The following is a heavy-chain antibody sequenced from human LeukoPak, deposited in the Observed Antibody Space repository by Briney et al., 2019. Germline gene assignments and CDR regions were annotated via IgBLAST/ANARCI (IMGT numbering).Heavy chain of an antibody. Sequence: SVKVSCKASGGTFSSYTISWVRQAPGQGLEWMGRIIPILGIANYAQKFQGGVTITADKSTSTAYMELSSLRSEDTAVYYCARGLPGRLRLGELSLRYYFDYWGQGTLVTVSS. CDR1: GGTFSSYT. D-gene: IGHD3-16*02. CDR2: IIPILGIA. V-gene: IGHV1-69*02. CDR3: ARGLPGRLRLGELSLRYYFDY. J-gene: IGHJ4*02.